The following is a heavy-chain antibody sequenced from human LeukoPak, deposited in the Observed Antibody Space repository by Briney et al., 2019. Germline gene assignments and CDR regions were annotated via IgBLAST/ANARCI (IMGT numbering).Heavy chain of an antibody. J-gene: IGHJ4*02. V-gene: IGHV4-31*11. Sequence: SETLSLTCAVYGGSFSGYYWSWIRQHPGKGLEWIGYIYYSGSTYYNPSLKSRVTISVDTSKNQFSLKLSSVTAADTAVYYCARGATMVRGPFEYWGQGTLVTVSS. CDR2: IYYSGST. CDR1: GGSFSGYY. D-gene: IGHD3-10*01. CDR3: ARGATMVRGPFEY.